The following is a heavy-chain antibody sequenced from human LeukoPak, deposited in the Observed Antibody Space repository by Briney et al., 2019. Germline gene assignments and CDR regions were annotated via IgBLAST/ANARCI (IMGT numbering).Heavy chain of an antibody. J-gene: IGHJ5*02. CDR1: GGTFSSYA. V-gene: IGHV1-69*06. CDR2: IIPIFGTA. Sequence: SVTVSCKASGGTFSSYAISWVRQAPGQGLEWMGGIIPIFGTANYAQKFQGRVTITADKSTSTAYMELSSLRSEDTAVYYCASPSITGTTRGWFDPWGQGTLVTVSS. D-gene: IGHD1-20*01. CDR3: ASPSITGTTRGWFDP.